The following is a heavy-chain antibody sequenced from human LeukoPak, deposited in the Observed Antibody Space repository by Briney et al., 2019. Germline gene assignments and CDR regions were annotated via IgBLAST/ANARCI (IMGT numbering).Heavy chain of an antibody. D-gene: IGHD2/OR15-2a*01. CDR3: AGISPRKTYNWFDP. Sequence: GGSLRLSCAASGFTFSSYGMHWVRQAPGKGLEWVAVISYDGSKKYYADSVKGRFTISRDNSKNTLYLQMNSLRAEDTAVYYCAGISPRKTYNWFDPWGQGTLVTVSS. CDR1: GFTFSSYG. J-gene: IGHJ5*02. V-gene: IGHV3-30*03. CDR2: ISYDGSKK.